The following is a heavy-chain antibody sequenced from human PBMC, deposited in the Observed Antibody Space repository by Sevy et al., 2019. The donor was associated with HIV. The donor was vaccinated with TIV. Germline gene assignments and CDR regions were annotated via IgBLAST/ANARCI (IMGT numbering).Heavy chain of an antibody. D-gene: IGHD3-16*01. V-gene: IGHV2-5*02. Sequence: SGPTLVKPTQTLTLTCTFSGFSFSTSGVGVGWIRQPPGKAPEWLAMIYWDGDTRYSPSLMNRLTITKDTSKDQVVLRMANMEPVDTGTYYCAHRRSKGITLTEFDYWGQGTLVTVSS. CDR2: IYWDGDT. CDR3: AHRRSKGITLTEFDY. J-gene: IGHJ4*02. CDR1: GFSFSTSGVG.